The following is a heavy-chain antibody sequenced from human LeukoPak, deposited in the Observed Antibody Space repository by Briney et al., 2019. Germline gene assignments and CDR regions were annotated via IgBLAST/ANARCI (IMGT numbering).Heavy chain of an antibody. D-gene: IGHD3-10*01. CDR1: GFTFSSYA. Sequence: PGRSLRLSCAASGFTFSSYAMHWVRQAPGKGLEWVAVISYDGSNKYYADSVKGRFTISRDNSKNTLYLQMNSLRAEDTAVYYCAKSRKAYYYGSGSHQPFDYWGQGTLITVSS. CDR2: ISYDGSNK. J-gene: IGHJ4*02. V-gene: IGHV3-30*01. CDR3: AKSRKAYYYGSGSHQPFDY.